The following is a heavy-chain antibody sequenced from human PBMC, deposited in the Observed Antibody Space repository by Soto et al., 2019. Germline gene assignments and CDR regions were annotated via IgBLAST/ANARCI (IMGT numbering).Heavy chain of an antibody. Sequence: ASVKVSCKATGYTFITYGVTWVRQAPGQGLEWMGWITPYNGKTHYAQKFQDRVTMTTDTAATTAYMELRSLRSDDSAMYFCARDTSHYFDHWGQ. D-gene: IGHD2-2*01. CDR3: ARDTSHYFDH. CDR2: ITPYNGKT. V-gene: IGHV1-18*01. J-gene: IGHJ4*01. CDR1: GYTFITYG.